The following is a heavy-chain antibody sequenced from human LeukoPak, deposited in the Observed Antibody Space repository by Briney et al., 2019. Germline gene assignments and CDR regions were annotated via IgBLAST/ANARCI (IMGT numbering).Heavy chain of an antibody. D-gene: IGHD3-10*01. CDR1: GDSISTYY. V-gene: IGHV4-59*01. CDR2: IYYRVTS. CDR3: ARAVGGDGSGSL. J-gene: IGHJ4*02. Sequence: SETLSPTCTVSGDSISTYYWSWIRQPPGKGLEWIGYIYYRVTSDYNPSLKSRVTMSVDMSTRQISLKLSSVTAADTVVYYCARAVGGDGSGSLWGPGTLVTVSS.